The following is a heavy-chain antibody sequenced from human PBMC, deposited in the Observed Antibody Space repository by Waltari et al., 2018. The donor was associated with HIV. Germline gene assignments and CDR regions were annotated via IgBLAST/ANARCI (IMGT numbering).Heavy chain of an antibody. D-gene: IGHD5-18*01. CDR3: AKVREKQLWLRNWDFDL. CDR2: ISSSGSSI. CDR1: GFTFSSYE. Sequence: EVKLVESGGGLVQPGGSVRLSCAAAGFTFSSYEMNWVRQAPGKGLEWISYISSSGSSIYYADSVKGRFTISRDNGKKSLYLQMNILRAEDTAVYYCAKVREKQLWLRNWDFDLWGRGTLVTVSS. J-gene: IGHJ2*01. V-gene: IGHV3-48*03.